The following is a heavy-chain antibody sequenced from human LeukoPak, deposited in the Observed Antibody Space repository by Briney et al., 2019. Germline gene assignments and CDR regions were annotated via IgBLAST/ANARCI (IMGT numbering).Heavy chain of an antibody. Sequence: GASVKVSCKVSGYTLTELSMHWARQAPGKGLEWMGGFDPEDGETIYAQKFQGRVTMTEDTSTDTAYMELSSLRSEDTAVYYCARRSNARAPAGDDAFDIWGQGTMVTVSS. D-gene: IGHD6-13*01. J-gene: IGHJ3*02. CDR2: FDPEDGET. V-gene: IGHV1-24*01. CDR3: ARRSNARAPAGDDAFDI. CDR1: GYTLTELS.